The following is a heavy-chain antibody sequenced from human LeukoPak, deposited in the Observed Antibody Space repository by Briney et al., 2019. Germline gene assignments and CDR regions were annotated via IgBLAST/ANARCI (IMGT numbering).Heavy chain of an antibody. CDR3: ARDSMVYAIHTPHLPANY. CDR2: ISAYNGNT. CDR1: GYTFTIYG. D-gene: IGHD2-8*01. V-gene: IGHV1-18*01. Sequence: ASVTVSFKASGYTFTIYGIGWVRQAPGQGLEWMGWISAYNGNTNYAQKLQGRVTMTTDTSTSTAYMELRSLRSDDTAVYYCARDSMVYAIHTPHLPANYWGQGTLVTVSS. J-gene: IGHJ4*02.